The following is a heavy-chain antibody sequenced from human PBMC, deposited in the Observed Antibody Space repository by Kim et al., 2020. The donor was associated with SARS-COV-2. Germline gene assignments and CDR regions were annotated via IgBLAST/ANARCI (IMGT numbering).Heavy chain of an antibody. CDR3: ARDVQTHSPQPDYTPYNWFDP. D-gene: IGHD4-4*01. J-gene: IGHJ5*02. CDR1: GGSISSGGYY. Sequence: SETLSLTCTVSGGSISSGGYYWSWIRQHPGNGLEWIGYIYYSGSTYYNPSLKSRVTISVDTSKNQFSLKLSSVTAADTAVYYCARDVQTHSPQPDYTPYNWFDPWGQGTLVTVSS. V-gene: IGHV4-31*03. CDR2: IYYSGST.